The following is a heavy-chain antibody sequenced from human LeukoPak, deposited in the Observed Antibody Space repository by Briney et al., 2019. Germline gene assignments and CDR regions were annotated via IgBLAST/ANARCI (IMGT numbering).Heavy chain of an antibody. CDR3: AIHYDFSS. J-gene: IGHJ3*01. CDR2: ISGSGDTI. CDR1: GFSFSDQY. V-gene: IGHV3-23*01. Sequence: GGSLRLSCAASGFSFSDQYIDWVRQAPGKGLEWVSAISGSGDTIYYADSVKGRFTISRDNSKNTLYLQMNSLRAEDTAIYYCAIHYDFSSWGQGTMVTVSS. D-gene: IGHD3-3*01.